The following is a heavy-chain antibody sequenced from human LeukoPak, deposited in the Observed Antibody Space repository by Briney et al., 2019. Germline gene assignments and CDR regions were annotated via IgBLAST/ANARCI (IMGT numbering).Heavy chain of an antibody. D-gene: IGHD6-19*01. CDR2: MNPNSGNT. V-gene: IGHV1-8*01. J-gene: IGHJ5*02. Sequence: GASVKVSCKASGYTFTSYDINWVRQATGQGLEWMGWMNPNSGNTGYAQKFQGRVTMTRNTSISTAYMELSSLRSEDTAVYYCARAQAWDSSDPNWFDPWGQGTLVTVSS. CDR1: GYTFTSYD. CDR3: ARAQAWDSSDPNWFDP.